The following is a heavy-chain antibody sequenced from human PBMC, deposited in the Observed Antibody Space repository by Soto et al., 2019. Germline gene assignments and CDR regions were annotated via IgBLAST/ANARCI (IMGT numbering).Heavy chain of an antibody. J-gene: IGHJ5*02. CDR3: AREGGVLRMSNWLDP. CDR2: IYHSGST. Sequence: SETLSLTCTVSGDSVSSDIYYWSWIRQPPGKTLEWIGYIYHSGSTSYNPSLQSRVTMSIDTSKNQFSLNLTSVTAADTAIYYCAREGGVLRMSNWLDPWGQGTLVTVSS. CDR1: GDSVSSDIYY. V-gene: IGHV4-61*01. D-gene: IGHD3-3*01.